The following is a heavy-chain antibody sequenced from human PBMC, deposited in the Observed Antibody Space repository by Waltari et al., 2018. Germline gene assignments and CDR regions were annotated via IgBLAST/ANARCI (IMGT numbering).Heavy chain of an antibody. CDR3: ARLLGPAAHWYFDL. CDR2: IDWDDEK. J-gene: IGHJ2*01. Sequence: QVTLEESGPALVKPTQTLTLTCSVSGFSLNTYGMRVTWIRQPPWKALEWLARIDWDDEKFYNRSLECRLTISKDSSKNQVVLIVANVYPTDTATYYCARLLGPAAHWYFDLWGRGTLVTVSS. V-gene: IGHV2-70*04. D-gene: IGHD1-26*01. CDR1: GFSLNTYGMR.